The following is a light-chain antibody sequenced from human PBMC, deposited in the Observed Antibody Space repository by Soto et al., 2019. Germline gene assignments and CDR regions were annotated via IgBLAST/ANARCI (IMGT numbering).Light chain of an antibody. J-gene: IGKJ1*01. V-gene: IGKV3-15*01. CDR3: QQYNNWWT. CDR1: QSVSSS. Sequence: EVVMTQSPATLSLSPGERATLSCRASQSVSSSLAWYQQKPGQAPRLLIYGSSTRAAGIPDRFSGSGSETEFTLTISSLQAEDFAIDYCQQYNNWWTVGQGTKVEIK. CDR2: GSS.